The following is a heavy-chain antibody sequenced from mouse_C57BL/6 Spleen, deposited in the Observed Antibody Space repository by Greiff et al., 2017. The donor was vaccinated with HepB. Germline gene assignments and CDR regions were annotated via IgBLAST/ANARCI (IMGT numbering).Heavy chain of an antibody. CDR1: GYTFTSYG. V-gene: IGHV1-81*01. CDR2: IYPRSGNT. D-gene: IGHD2-13*01. J-gene: IGHJ4*01. Sequence: LVESGAELARPGASVKLSCKASGYTFTSYGISWVKQRTGQGLEWIGEIYPRSGNTYYNEKFKGKATLTADKSSSTAYMELRSLTSEDSAVYFCARDGVRDYAMDYWGQGTSVTVSS. CDR3: ARDGVRDYAMDY.